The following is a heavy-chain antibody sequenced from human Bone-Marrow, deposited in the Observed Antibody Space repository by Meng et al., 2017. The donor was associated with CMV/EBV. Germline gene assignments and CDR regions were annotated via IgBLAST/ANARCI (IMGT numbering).Heavy chain of an antibody. Sequence: GESLKISCAASGFTFSSYDMHWVRQATGKGLEWVSAIGTAGDTYYPGSVKGRFTISRENAKNSLYLQMNSLRAGDTAVYYCARECSTGCYFLDAFDIWGQGTMVTVSS. V-gene: IGHV3-13*01. J-gene: IGHJ3*02. CDR3: ARECSTGCYFLDAFDI. CDR2: IGTAGDT. CDR1: GFTFSSYD. D-gene: IGHD2-2*01.